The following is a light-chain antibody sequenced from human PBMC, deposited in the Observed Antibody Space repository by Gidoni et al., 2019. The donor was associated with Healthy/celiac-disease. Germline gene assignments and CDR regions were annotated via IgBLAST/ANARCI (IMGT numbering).Light chain of an antibody. J-gene: IGKJ5*01. V-gene: IGKV3-15*01. CDR3: QQCNNSPPIT. Sequence: DIIFTQSRAPLSVSPGDRATLSCRASQSVSSNLAWYQQKPGQAPTLLIYGASSTDSGIPARFSGSGSGTDFTLTISSLQSEDFAVYYCQQCNNSPPITFGQGTRVEIK. CDR1: QSVSSN. CDR2: GAS.